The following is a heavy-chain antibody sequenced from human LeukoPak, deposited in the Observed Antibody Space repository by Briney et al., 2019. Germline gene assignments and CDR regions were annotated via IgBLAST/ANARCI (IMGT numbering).Heavy chain of an antibody. J-gene: IGHJ5*02. CDR3: ASGDCGGDCYPARNWFDP. CDR2: INHSGST. V-gene: IGHV4-34*01. D-gene: IGHD2-21*02. CDR1: GGSFSGYY. Sequence: SETLSLTCAVYGGSFSGYYWSWIRQPPGKGLEWIGEINHSGSTNYNPSLKSRVTISVDTSKNQFSLKLSSVTAADTAVYYCASGDCGGDCYPARNWFDPWGQGTLVTVSS.